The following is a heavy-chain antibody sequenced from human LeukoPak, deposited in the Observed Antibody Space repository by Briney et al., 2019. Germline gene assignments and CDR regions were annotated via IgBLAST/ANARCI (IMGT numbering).Heavy chain of an antibody. CDR3: AGGRVWLAFDS. J-gene: IGHJ4*02. V-gene: IGHV4-59*01. CDR1: GGSISNDY. Sequence: KPSETLSLTCTVAGGSISNDYWTWIRQPPGKGLEWIAYVYYSGSTNYNPSPKSRVSISVDTSKNQYSLKLSSVIAADTAVYYCAGGRVWLAFDSWGQGTLLTVSS. CDR2: VYYSGST. D-gene: IGHD5-18*01.